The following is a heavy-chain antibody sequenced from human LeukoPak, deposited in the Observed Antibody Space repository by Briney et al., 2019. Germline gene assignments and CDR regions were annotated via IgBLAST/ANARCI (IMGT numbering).Heavy chain of an antibody. CDR2: IRRKVNSYAT. V-gene: IGHV3-73*01. J-gene: IGHJ6*04. CDR1: GFTFSSYG. D-gene: IGHD3-10*01. Sequence: GGSLRLSCAASGFTFSSYGMHWVRQASGKGLEWVGRIRRKVNSYATAYAASVKGRFTISRDDSKNTAYLQMNSLKIEDTAVYYCTSGPGGVDVWGKGTTVTVSS. CDR3: TSGPGGVDV.